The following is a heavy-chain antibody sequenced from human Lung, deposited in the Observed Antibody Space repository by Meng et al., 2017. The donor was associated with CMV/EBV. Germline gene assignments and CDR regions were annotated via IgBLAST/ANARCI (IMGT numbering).Heavy chain of an antibody. CDR1: GYTFSHEW. CDR3: ARGSSGSYWYFDL. J-gene: IGHJ2*01. D-gene: IGHD3-10*01. V-gene: IGHV5-51*01. CDR2: LYPADSDT. Sequence: GESLKISCKGSGYTFSHEWIGWVRQTPGKGLDWMGILYPADSDTRYSPSFQGRITISADMSTSTAYLQWTSLKASGIGIYYCARGSSGSYWYFDLWGRGTLVTVSS.